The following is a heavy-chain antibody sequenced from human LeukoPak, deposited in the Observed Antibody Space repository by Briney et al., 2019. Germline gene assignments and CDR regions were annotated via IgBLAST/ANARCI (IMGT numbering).Heavy chain of an antibody. CDR3: ARQGIAASGYYYYMDV. V-gene: IGHV4-39*01. Sequence: PSETLSLTCTVSGGSISISSYYWGWIRQPPGKGLEWIVSIYYSGSTYYNPSLKSRVTISVDTSKNQFSLKLSSVTAADTAVYYCARQGIAASGYYYYMDVWGKGTTVTVSS. CDR1: GGSISISSYY. D-gene: IGHD6-13*01. J-gene: IGHJ6*03. CDR2: IYYSGST.